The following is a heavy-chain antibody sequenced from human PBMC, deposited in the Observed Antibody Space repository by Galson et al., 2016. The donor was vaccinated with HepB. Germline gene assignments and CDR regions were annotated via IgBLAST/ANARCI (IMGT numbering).Heavy chain of an antibody. CDR2: IHHSGAT. V-gene: IGHV4-4*01. CDR3: VRHCGGGGCYRAFDV. D-gene: IGHD2-15*01. Sequence: ETLSLTCAVSGDSVSGTNYWSWVRQSPGTGLEWIGEIHHSGATNYNPSLKSRVTLSVDKSNNHLSLELTSVTAADTAVHSCVRHCGGGGCYRAFDVWGQGTMVTVSS. CDR1: GDSVSGTNY. J-gene: IGHJ3*01.